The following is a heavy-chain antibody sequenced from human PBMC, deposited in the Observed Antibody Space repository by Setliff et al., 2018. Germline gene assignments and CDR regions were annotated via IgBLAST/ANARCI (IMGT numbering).Heavy chain of an antibody. J-gene: IGHJ5*02. V-gene: IGHV4-59*12. CDR2: VYYSGST. CDR3: ARDQGYCGSASCYAQLWFDP. Sequence: PSETLSLTCTVSGGSISTYYWSWIRQTPVKGLEWIGYVYYSGSTNYNPSLKSRVTISVDTSKNQLSLKLSSVTAADTAVYYCARDQGYCGSASCYAQLWFDPWGQGTLVTVSS. CDR1: GGSISTYY. D-gene: IGHD2-2*01.